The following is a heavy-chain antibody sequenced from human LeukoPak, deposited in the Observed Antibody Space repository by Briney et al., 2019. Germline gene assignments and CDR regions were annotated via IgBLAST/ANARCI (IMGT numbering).Heavy chain of an antibody. Sequence: PSETLSLTCAVCGGSFSGYYWSWIRQPPGKGLEWIGEINHSGSTNYNPSLKSRVTISVDTSKNQFSLKLSSVTAADTAVYYCARAKFWSGYSYYYYYMDVWGKGTTVTVSS. CDR2: INHSGST. CDR1: GGSFSGYY. CDR3: ARAKFWSGYSYYYYYMDV. D-gene: IGHD3-3*01. V-gene: IGHV4-34*01. J-gene: IGHJ6*03.